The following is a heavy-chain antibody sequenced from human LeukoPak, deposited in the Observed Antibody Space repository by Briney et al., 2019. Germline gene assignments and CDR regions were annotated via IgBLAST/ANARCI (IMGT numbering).Heavy chain of an antibody. CDR1: GYTFTGYY. V-gene: IGHV1-2*02. Sequence: GASVKVSCKASGYTFTGYYMHWVRQAPGQGLEWLGWINPNSGGTNYAQKFQGRVTMTRDTSISTAYMELSRLRSDDTAVYYCARHGSRGYNYASFDYWGQGALVTVSS. D-gene: IGHD3-16*01. J-gene: IGHJ4*02. CDR2: INPNSGGT. CDR3: ARHGSRGYNYASFDY.